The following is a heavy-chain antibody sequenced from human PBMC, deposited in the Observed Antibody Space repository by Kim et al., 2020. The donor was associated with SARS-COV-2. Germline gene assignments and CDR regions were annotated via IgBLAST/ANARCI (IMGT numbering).Heavy chain of an antibody. CDR1: GFTFSSYW. V-gene: IGHV3-7*03. CDR3: AREIVPAASGGFFDY. J-gene: IGHJ4*02. Sequence: GGSLRLSCAASGFTFSSYWMSWVRQAPGKGLEWVANIKQDGSEKYYVDSVKGRFTISRDNAKNSLYLQMNSLRAEDTAVYYCAREIVPAASGGFFDYWGQGTLVTVSS. D-gene: IGHD2-2*01. CDR2: IKQDGSEK.